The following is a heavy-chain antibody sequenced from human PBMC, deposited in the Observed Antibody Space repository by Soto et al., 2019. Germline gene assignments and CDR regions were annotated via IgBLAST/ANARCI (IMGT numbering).Heavy chain of an antibody. J-gene: IGHJ6*02. V-gene: IGHV1-46*01. CDR2: INPSGGST. CDR1: GYTFTSYY. D-gene: IGHD2-15*01. CDR3: ARERCSGGSCYDYYYYYGMDV. Sequence: GASVKVSCKASGYTFTSYYMHWVRQAPGQGLEWMGIINPSGGSTSYAQKFQGRVTMTRDTSTSTVYMELSSLRSEDTAVYYCARERCSGGSCYDYYYYYGMDVWGQGTTVTVSS.